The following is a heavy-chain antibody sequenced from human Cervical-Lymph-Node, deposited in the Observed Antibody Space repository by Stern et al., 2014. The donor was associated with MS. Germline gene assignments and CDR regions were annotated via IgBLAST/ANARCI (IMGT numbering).Heavy chain of an antibody. J-gene: IGHJ4*02. Sequence: QVQLVQSGAEVKKPGASVKVCCKASGYTFTSYDINWVRQGTGQGLEWMGWMNPYSGNAVYAQKFQGRVTMTRDTSTSTAYLELTSLRSEDTAVFYCARGRELLSLDYWGQGTLVTVSS. CDR3: ARGRELLSLDY. CDR1: GYTFTSYD. CDR2: MNPYSGNA. V-gene: IGHV1-8*01. D-gene: IGHD1-26*01.